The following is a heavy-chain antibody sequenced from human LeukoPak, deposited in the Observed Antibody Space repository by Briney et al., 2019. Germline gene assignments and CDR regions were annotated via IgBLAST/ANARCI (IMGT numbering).Heavy chain of an antibody. Sequence: GGSLRLSCAASRFTVSSNYMSWVRQAPGKGLEWVSVIYSDGSTYYADSVKGRFTISRDNSKNTVYLQVNSLRAEDTAVYYCAGSGYSSGWYFRHFDYWGQGTLVTVSS. CDR2: IYSDGST. J-gene: IGHJ4*02. CDR3: AGSGYSSGWYFRHFDY. V-gene: IGHV3-53*01. D-gene: IGHD6-19*01. CDR1: RFTVSSNY.